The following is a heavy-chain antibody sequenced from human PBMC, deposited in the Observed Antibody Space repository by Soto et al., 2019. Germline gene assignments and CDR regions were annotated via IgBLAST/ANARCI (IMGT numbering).Heavy chain of an antibody. CDR2: IIPFFGTA. Sequence: SVKVSCKASGGTFSTFGISWVRQAPGQGLEWRGGIIPFFGTARYSQKFEDRITITPDESTNTVYMDLRSLTSEDTAIYYCAKSAPMDAGDKYYYDFWGQGALVTVSS. V-gene: IGHV1-69*13. CDR1: GGTFSTFG. CDR3: AKSAPMDAGDKYYYDF. D-gene: IGHD4-17*01. J-gene: IGHJ4*02.